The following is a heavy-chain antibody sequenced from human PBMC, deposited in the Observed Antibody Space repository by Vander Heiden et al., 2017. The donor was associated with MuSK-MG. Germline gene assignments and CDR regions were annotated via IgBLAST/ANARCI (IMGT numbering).Heavy chain of an antibody. CDR2: IYHSGST. CDR3: ARQSLLWLLGY. CDR1: GYSISSGYY. D-gene: IGHD3-10*01. J-gene: IGHJ4*02. Sequence: QVQLQESGPGLVKPSETLSLTCAVSGYSISSGYYWGWIRQPPGKGLEWIGSIYHSGSTYDNPSLKSRVTISVDTAKNQFSMKMSSVTAADTAVYYVARQSLLWLLGYWGQGTMVTVYS. V-gene: IGHV4-38-2*01.